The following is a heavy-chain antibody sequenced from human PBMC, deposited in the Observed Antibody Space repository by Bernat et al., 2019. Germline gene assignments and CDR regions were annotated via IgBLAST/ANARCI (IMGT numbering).Heavy chain of an antibody. CDR1: GFTFSSYS. CDR3: AREGSNIAAAGIPYYMDV. CDR2: ISSSSSYI. Sequence: EVQLEESGGGLVKPGGSLRLSCAASGFTFSSYSMNWVRQAPGKGLEWVSSISSSSSYIYYADSVKGRFTISRDNAKNSLYLQMNSLRAEDTAVYYCAREGSNIAAAGIPYYMDVWGKGTTVTVSS. D-gene: IGHD6-13*01. V-gene: IGHV3-21*01. J-gene: IGHJ6*03.